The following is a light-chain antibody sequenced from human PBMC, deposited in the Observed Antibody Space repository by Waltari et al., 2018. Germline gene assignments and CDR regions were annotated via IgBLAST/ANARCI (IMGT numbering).Light chain of an antibody. J-gene: IGLJ3*02. CDR1: SSAVGGYHY. Sequence: QSALTQPRSVSGSPGQSVTIPCTGTSSAVGGYHYVSWYQQHPGKAPKLMIYDVDKRPSGVPDRFSGSKSGNTASLTVSGLQAEDEADYYCCSYAGSYTPWVFGGGTELTVL. CDR2: DVD. V-gene: IGLV2-11*01. CDR3: CSYAGSYTPWV.